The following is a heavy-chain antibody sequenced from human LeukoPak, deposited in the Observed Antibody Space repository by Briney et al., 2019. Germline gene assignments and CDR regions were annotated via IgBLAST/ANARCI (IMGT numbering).Heavy chain of an antibody. Sequence: GGSLRLSCAASGFTFSSYSMNWVRQAPGKGLEYVSAISSNGGSTYYANSVKGRFTISRDNSKNTLYLQMNSLRAEDTAVYYCARWDIVVVVAATTLPFDYWGQGTLVTVSS. V-gene: IGHV3-64*01. CDR3: ARWDIVVVVAATTLPFDY. J-gene: IGHJ4*02. CDR1: GFTFSSYS. D-gene: IGHD2-15*01. CDR2: ISSNGGST.